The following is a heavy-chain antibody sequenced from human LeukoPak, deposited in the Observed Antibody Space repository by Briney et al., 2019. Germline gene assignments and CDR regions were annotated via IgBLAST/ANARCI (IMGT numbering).Heavy chain of an antibody. V-gene: IGHV3-23*01. J-gene: IGHJ4*02. D-gene: IGHD1-7*01. CDR1: GFTFSSYA. Sequence: PGGSLRLSCAASGFTFSSYAMSWVRQAPGKGLEWVSTISGSGGSTYYPDSVMGRFTISRDNSNNTLYLQMSGLRAEDTAVYFCAKTRGWNSGADYWGQGTLVTVSS. CDR2: ISGSGGST. CDR3: AKTRGWNSGADY.